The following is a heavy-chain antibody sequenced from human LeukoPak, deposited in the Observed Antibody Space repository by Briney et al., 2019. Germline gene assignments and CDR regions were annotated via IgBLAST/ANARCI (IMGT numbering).Heavy chain of an antibody. CDR2: INSDGSST. V-gene: IGHV3-74*01. CDR1: GFIFSSYW. J-gene: IGHJ4*02. D-gene: IGHD3-10*01. CDR3: AKTITMVRGEVYYFDY. Sequence: GGSLRLSCAASGFIFSSYWMHWVRQASGKGLVWVSRINSDGSSTGYADSVKGRFTVSRDNAKNTLYLQMNSLRAEDTAVYYCAKTITMVRGEVYYFDYWGQGTLVTVSS.